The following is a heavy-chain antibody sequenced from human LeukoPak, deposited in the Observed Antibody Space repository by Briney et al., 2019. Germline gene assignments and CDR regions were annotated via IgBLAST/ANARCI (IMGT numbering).Heavy chain of an antibody. Sequence: SETLSLTCTVSGGSISSYYWSGIRQPPGKGLEWIGYIYYSGSTNYNPSLKSRVTISVDTSKNQFSLKLSSVTAADTAVYYCARSSSSYYYYYYGMDVWGQGTTVTVSS. CDR1: GGSISSYY. CDR2: IYYSGST. V-gene: IGHV4-59*01. D-gene: IGHD6-6*01. CDR3: ARSSSSYYYYYYGMDV. J-gene: IGHJ6*02.